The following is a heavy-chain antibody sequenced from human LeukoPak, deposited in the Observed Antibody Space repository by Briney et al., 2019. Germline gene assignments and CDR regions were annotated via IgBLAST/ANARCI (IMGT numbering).Heavy chain of an antibody. V-gene: IGHV3-23*01. J-gene: IGHJ4*02. Sequence: GGTLRLSCAASGFTFNSYAMNWVRQAPGKGLEWVSAISGSGGSTYYADSVKGRFTISRDNSKNTLYLQMNSLRAEDTAVYYCAKVPGYSSGYYHFDYWGQGTLVTVSS. CDR1: GFTFNSYA. CDR3: AKVPGYSSGYYHFDY. CDR2: ISGSGGST. D-gene: IGHD6-19*01.